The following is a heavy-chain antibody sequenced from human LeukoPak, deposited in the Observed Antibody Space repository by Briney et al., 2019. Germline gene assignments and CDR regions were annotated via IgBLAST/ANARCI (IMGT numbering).Heavy chain of an antibody. CDR1: GGSISSGGYY. CDR3: ARALGWYSSSRPVYYYYYYMDV. D-gene: IGHD6-13*01. J-gene: IGHJ6*03. CDR2: IYHSGST. V-gene: IGHV4-30-2*01. Sequence: SETLSLTCTVSGGSISSGGYYWSWIRQPPGKGLEWIGYIYHSGSTYYNPSLKSRVTISVDRSKNQFSLKLSSVTAADTAVYYCARALGWYSSSRPVYYYYYYMDVWGKGTTVTVSS.